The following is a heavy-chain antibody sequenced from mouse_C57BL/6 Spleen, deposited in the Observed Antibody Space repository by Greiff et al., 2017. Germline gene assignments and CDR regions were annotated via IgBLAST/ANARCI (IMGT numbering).Heavy chain of an antibody. CDR1: GYAFSSYW. J-gene: IGHJ2*01. D-gene: IGHD4-1*01. V-gene: IGHV1-80*01. Sequence: VQLQQSGAELVKPGASVKISCKASGYAFSSYWMHWVKQRPGKGLEWIGKFYPGDGDTTYNGKFKGTATLTPDKSSSTAYMQLSSLTSEDSAVYFCARREDTGPVCYFDYWGQGTTLTVSS. CDR3: ARREDTGPVCYFDY. CDR2: FYPGDGDT.